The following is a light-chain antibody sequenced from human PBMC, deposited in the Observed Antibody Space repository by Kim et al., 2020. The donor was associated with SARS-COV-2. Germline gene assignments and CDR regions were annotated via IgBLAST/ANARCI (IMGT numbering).Light chain of an antibody. CDR1: QSVSRSY. CDR2: GAS. V-gene: IGKV3-20*01. J-gene: IGKJ4*01. CDR3: QQYETSPLT. Sequence: PGERAALPCRASQSVSRSYLAWYQQKPGQAPRLLIYGASSRATGIPDRFSGSGSGTDFTLTITRLEPDDFAVYYCQQYETSPLTFGGGTKLE.